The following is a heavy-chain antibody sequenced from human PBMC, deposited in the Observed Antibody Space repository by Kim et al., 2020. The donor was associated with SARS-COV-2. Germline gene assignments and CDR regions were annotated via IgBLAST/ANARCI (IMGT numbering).Heavy chain of an antibody. Sequence: GGSLRLSCAASGFTFSSYAMSWVRQAPGKGLEWVSAISSSGGTTYYADSVKGRFTISRDNSKNTLYLQMNSLRAEDTAVYYCAKVHSFVQYISFCSSGQGTLVTVSS. CDR3: AKVHSFVQYISFCS. D-gene: IGHD6-6*01. CDR2: ISSSGGTT. V-gene: IGHV3-23*01. CDR1: GFTFSSYA. J-gene: IGHJ5*02.